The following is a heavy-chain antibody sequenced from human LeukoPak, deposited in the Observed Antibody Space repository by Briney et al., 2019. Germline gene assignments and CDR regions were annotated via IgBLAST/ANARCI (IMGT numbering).Heavy chain of an antibody. Sequence: GSSVKVSCKTSGGTFSSYTISWVRQAPGQGLEWMGRIIPILGIANYAQKFQGRVTITADKSTNTAYMELSSLRSEDTAVYYCARPAGYYDILTGYLDYWGQGTLVTVSS. V-gene: IGHV1-69*02. CDR1: GGTFSSYT. CDR2: IIPILGIA. CDR3: ARPAGYYDILTGYLDY. J-gene: IGHJ4*02. D-gene: IGHD3-9*01.